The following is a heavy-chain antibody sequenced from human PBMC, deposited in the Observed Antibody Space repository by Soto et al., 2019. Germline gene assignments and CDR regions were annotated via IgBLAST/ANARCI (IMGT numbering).Heavy chain of an antibody. CDR1: GFTVSTNF. Sequence: DVQLVESGGGLVQPGGSLRLSCAASGFTVSTNFMSWVRQAPGKGLEWVSVIYSGGSTYYADSVKGRFTISRDSSKNTLYLQMNSLRAEDTAVYYCARCTIIGLLSDWGQGALVTVSS. J-gene: IGHJ4*02. V-gene: IGHV3-66*01. D-gene: IGHD3-22*01. CDR3: ARCTIIGLLSD. CDR2: IYSGGST.